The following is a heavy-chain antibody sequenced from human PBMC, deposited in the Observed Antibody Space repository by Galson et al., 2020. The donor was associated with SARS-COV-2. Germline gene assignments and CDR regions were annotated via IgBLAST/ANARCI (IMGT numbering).Heavy chain of an antibody. V-gene: IGHV3-30*03. Sequence: LKISCAASGFSFSTHGMPWVRQAPGMGLEWVALISYDGGHTYYGDSVQGRLTISRDNSENTLYLQMNSLRAEDTAVYYCARTHCSGRSCGYYYYGMDVWGQGTTVTV. J-gene: IGHJ6*02. D-gene: IGHD2-15*01. CDR3: ARTHCSGRSCGYYYYGMDV. CDR1: GFSFSTHG. CDR2: ISYDGGHT.